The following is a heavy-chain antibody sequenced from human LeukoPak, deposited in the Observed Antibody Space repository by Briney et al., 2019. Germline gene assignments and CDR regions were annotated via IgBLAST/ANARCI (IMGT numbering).Heavy chain of an antibody. V-gene: IGHV3-23*01. J-gene: IGHJ4*02. D-gene: IGHD3-3*01. CDR2: ISGSGGST. CDR3: AKVTRIRIYYDFWSGYAYYFDY. CDR1: GFTFSSYA. Sequence: GGSLRLSCAASGFTFSSYAMSWVRQAPGKGLEWVSAISGSGGSTYYADSVKGRFTISRDNSKNTLYLQMNSLRAEDAAVYYCAKVTRIRIYYDFWSGYAYYFDYWGQGTLVTVSS.